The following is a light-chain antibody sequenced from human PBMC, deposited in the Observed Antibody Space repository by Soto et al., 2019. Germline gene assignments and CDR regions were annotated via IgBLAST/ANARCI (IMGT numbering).Light chain of an antibody. CDR3: QKFRSSPGFT. CDR1: QSINSRY. CDR2: GAS. J-gene: IGKJ3*01. V-gene: IGKV3-20*01. Sequence: EIVLTQSPGTLSLSPGERATLSCRASQSINSRYFAWYQQKPGQAPRLLIYGASSRATGIPERFSGSGFGTDFTLTISRHESEDFEVYNCQKFRSSPGFTFGPGTKVAIK.